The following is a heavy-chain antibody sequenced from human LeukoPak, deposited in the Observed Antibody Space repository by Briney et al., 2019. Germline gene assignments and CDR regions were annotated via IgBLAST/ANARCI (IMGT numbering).Heavy chain of an antibody. V-gene: IGHV3-21*01. CDR2: ISSSSSYI. CDR3: ANDLVATGGDY. D-gene: IGHD5-12*01. J-gene: IGHJ4*02. CDR1: GFSFSSYS. Sequence: GGSLRLSCAASGFSFSSYSMNWVRQAPGKGLEWVSSISSSSSYIYYVDSVKGRFTISRDNAKNSLYLQMNSLRAEDTAVYYCANDLVATGGDYWGQGTLVTVSS.